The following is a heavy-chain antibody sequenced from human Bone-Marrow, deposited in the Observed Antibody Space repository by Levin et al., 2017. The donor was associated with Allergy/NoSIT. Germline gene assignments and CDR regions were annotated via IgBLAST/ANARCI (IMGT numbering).Heavy chain of an antibody. J-gene: IGHJ6*02. V-gene: IGHV4-59*01. Sequence: SETLSLTCTVSGGSISSYYWSWIRQPPGKGLEWIGYIYYSGSTNYNPSLKSRVTISVDTSKNQFSLKLSSVTAADTAVYYCAREKRHYYDSSGGMDVWGQGTTVTVSS. D-gene: IGHD3-22*01. CDR2: IYYSGST. CDR1: GGSISSYY. CDR3: AREKRHYYDSSGGMDV.